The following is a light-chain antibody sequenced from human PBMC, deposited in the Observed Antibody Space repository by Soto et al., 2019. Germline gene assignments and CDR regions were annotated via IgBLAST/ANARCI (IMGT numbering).Light chain of an antibody. J-gene: IGKJ1*01. CDR1: QSISSW. Sequence: DIQMTQSPSTLSASVGDRVTIPCRASQSISSWLAWYQQKPGKAPKILIYDASSLDSGVPSRFSGSGAGTECTLTISSLQPDDVATDYCPQYNSSPEAFGQGTKVDI. V-gene: IGKV1-5*01. CDR2: DAS. CDR3: PQYNSSPEA.